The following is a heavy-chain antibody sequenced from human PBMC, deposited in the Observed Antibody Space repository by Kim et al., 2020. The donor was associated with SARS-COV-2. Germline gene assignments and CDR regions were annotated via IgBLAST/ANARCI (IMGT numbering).Heavy chain of an antibody. CDR2: IFGSGSGT. CDR1: RFTFGHFA. Sequence: GGSLRLSCAASRFTFGHFAMSWVRQAPGKGLEWVSGIFGSGSGTYYADSVRGRFTISRDNSRTTLYLEMNKLRAEDTAVYFCSRNLHITRVTFYWYFDLWGRSTLVTVSS. CDR3: SRNLHITRVTFYWYFDL. V-gene: IGHV3-23*01. D-gene: IGHD2-2*01. J-gene: IGHJ2*01.